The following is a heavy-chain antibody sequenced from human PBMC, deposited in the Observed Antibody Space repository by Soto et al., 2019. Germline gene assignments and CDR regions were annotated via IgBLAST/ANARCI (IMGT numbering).Heavy chain of an antibody. D-gene: IGHD2-21*02. CDR3: ARGGHVVVVTAALDY. Sequence: QVQLMQSGAEVKKPGASVKVSCKASGDTFTDYYIHWVRQAPGQGLEWMGTVNPSGGHTTYAQHSLGRVTMTRHPSTSTLYRELTSLTSDDTAIYYCARGGHVVVVTAALDYWGQGTLVTVSS. V-gene: IGHV1-46*01. J-gene: IGHJ4*02. CDR1: GDTFTDYY. CDR2: VNPSGGHT.